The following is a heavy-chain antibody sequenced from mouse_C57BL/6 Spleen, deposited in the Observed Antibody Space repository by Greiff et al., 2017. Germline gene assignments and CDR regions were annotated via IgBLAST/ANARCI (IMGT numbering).Heavy chain of an antibody. CDR1: GFTFSSYA. Sequence: VQLKQSGGGLVKPGGSLKLSCAASGFTFSSYAMSWVRQTPEKRLEWVATISDGGSYTYYPDNVKGRFTISRDNAKNNLYLQMSHLKSEDTAMYYCARDGYFYAMDYWGQETSVTVSS. CDR2: ISDGGSYT. D-gene: IGHD2-3*01. V-gene: IGHV5-4*01. CDR3: ARDGYFYAMDY. J-gene: IGHJ4*01.